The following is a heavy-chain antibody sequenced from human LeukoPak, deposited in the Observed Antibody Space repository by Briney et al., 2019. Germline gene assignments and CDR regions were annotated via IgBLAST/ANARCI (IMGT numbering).Heavy chain of an antibody. V-gene: IGHV1-69*04. D-gene: IGHD2-21*02. CDR3: ARDGDLGGDCYDDY. J-gene: IGHJ4*02. CDR2: IIPILGIA. CDR1: GGTFSSYA. Sequence: SVKVSCKASGGTFSSYAISWVRQAPGQGLEWMGRIIPILGIANYAQKFQGRVTITADKSTSTAYMELSSLRSEDTAVYYCARDGDLGGDCYDDYWGQGTLVIVSS.